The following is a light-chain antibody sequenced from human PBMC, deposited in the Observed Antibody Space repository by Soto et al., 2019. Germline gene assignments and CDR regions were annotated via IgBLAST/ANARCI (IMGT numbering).Light chain of an antibody. Sequence: QLVLTQSPSASASLGASVKLTCTLSSGHSNYAIAWHQQQPEKGPRYLMKVNSGGSHIKGDGIPDRFSGSSSGAERYLFIPSLQSEDEADYDCQTWGTGSAIVVFGGGTQLTVL. CDR1: SGHSNYA. CDR2: VNSGGSH. CDR3: QTWGTGSAIVV. V-gene: IGLV4-69*01. J-gene: IGLJ7*01.